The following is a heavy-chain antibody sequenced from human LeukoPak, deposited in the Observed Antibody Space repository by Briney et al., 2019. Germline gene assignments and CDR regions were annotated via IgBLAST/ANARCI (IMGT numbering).Heavy chain of an antibody. V-gene: IGHV4-38-2*02. CDR2: INHSGST. CDR3: ARHPKRYDYGDYSFDY. J-gene: IGHJ4*02. D-gene: IGHD4-17*01. CDR1: GYSISSGYY. Sequence: SETLSLTCTVSGYSISSGYYWSWIRQPPGKGLEWIGEINHSGSTNYNPSLKSRVTISVDTSKNQFSLKLSSVTAADTAVYYCARHPKRYDYGDYSFDYWGQGTLVTVSS.